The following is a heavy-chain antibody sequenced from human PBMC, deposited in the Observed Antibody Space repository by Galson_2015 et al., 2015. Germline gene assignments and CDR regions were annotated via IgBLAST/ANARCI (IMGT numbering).Heavy chain of an antibody. CDR2: ISYDGSNK. CDR1: GFTFSSYG. Sequence: SLRLSCAASGFTFSSYGMHWVRQAPGKGLEWVAVISYDGSNKYYADSVKGRFTISRDNSKNTLYLQMNSLRAEDTAVYYCAKPSSKQGYYFDYWGQGTLVTVSS. V-gene: IGHV3-30*18. CDR3: AKPSSKQGYYFDY. D-gene: IGHD6-6*01. J-gene: IGHJ4*02.